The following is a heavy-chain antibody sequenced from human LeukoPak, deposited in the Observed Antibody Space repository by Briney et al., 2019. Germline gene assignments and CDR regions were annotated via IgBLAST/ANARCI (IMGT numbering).Heavy chain of an antibody. D-gene: IGHD3-10*01. CDR2: IYYSGST. Sequence: SETLSLTCTVSGGSISSSSYYWGWIRPPPGKGLEWIGSIYYSGSTYYNPSLKSRVTISVDTSKNQFSLKLSSVTAADTAVYYCARGSAPRSANWFDPWGQGTLVTVSS. V-gene: IGHV4-39*01. CDR3: ARGSAPRSANWFDP. CDR1: GGSISSSSYY. J-gene: IGHJ5*02.